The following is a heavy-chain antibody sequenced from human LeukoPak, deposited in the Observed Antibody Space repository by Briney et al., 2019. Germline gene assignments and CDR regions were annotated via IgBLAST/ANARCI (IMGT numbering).Heavy chain of an antibody. V-gene: IGHV4-38-2*02. D-gene: IGHD5-12*01. CDR2: IRPDRHT. CDR1: GDSISSTNW. Sequence: PSETLSLTCTVSGDSISSTNWWSWIRQPPGKGLEWMASIRPDRHTYTNSSLRHQLTISADMSRNEFSLKLNSLTAADTAVYYCARQVATKGEWAFDVWGQGTVVTVSS. CDR3: ARQVATKGEWAFDV. J-gene: IGHJ3*01.